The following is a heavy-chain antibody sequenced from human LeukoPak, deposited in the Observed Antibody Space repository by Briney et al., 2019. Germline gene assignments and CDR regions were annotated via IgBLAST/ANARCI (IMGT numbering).Heavy chain of an antibody. CDR2: IYYSGST. J-gene: IGHJ4*02. D-gene: IGHD3-10*01. V-gene: IGHV4-59*12. Sequence: SETLSLTCTVSGGSISSYYWSWIRQPPGKGLEWIGYIYYSGSTNYNPSLKSRVTISVDTSKNQFSLKLSSVTAADTAVYYCARVRSYQQRYDYWGQGTLVTVSS. CDR1: GGSISSYY. CDR3: ARVRSYQQRYDY.